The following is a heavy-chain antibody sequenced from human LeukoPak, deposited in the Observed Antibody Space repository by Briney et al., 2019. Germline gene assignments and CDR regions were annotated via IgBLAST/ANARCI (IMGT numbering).Heavy chain of an antibody. D-gene: IGHD1-14*01. CDR1: GFTFSDYN. V-gene: IGHV3-11*04. CDR2: ISRSGSTK. Sequence: PGGSLRLSCAASGFTFSDYNMRWIRQAPGKGLEWVSSISRSGSTKYYADSVKGRFTISRDNAKNSLYLQMNSLRAEDTAVYYCASLNLYRWGQGTLVTVSS. J-gene: IGHJ5*02. CDR3: ASLNLYR.